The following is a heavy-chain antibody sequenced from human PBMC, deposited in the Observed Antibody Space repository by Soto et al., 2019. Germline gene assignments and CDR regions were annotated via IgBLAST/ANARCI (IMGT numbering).Heavy chain of an antibody. Sequence: QVHLVQSGAEMKKPGSSVKVSCKTSGGTFSDLAFSWVRQAPRQGLEWVGGIVPLFGTPDYAQKFQGRVTTHADESSSTVYMELRSLRSEDTAIYYCASERVAEMATGGYFDNWGQGTLVTVSS. CDR1: GGTFSDLA. V-gene: IGHV1-69*01. D-gene: IGHD5-12*01. J-gene: IGHJ4*02. CDR3: ASERVAEMATGGYFDN. CDR2: IVPLFGTP.